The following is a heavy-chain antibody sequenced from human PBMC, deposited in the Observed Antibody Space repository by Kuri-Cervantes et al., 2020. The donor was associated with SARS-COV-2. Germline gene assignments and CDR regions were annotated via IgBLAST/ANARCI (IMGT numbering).Heavy chain of an antibody. V-gene: IGHV4-39*01. D-gene: IGHD2-2*01. Sequence: SETLSLTCTVSGGSIISSTFYWGWIRQPPMKGLEWIGSIDYSGSTYYNPSLKSRVTISVDTSKNQFSLKPSSVTAADTAVYYCARRKYAGYMDVWGKGTTVTVSS. J-gene: IGHJ6*03. CDR3: ARRKYAGYMDV. CDR1: GGSIISSTFY. CDR2: IDYSGST.